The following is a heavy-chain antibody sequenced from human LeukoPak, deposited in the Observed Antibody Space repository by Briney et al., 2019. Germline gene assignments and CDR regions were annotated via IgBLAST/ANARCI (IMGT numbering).Heavy chain of an antibody. D-gene: IGHD3-3*01. J-gene: IGHJ6*02. Sequence: ASVKVSCKASGYTFTSYYMHWVRQAPGQGLEWMGIINPSGGSTSYAQKFQGRVTMTRDTSTSTVYMELSSLRSEDTAVYYCARDLYYDFWSGSVYYYYGMDVWGQGTTVTVSS. CDR1: GYTFTSYY. V-gene: IGHV1-46*01. CDR3: ARDLYYDFWSGSVYYYYGMDV. CDR2: INPSGGST.